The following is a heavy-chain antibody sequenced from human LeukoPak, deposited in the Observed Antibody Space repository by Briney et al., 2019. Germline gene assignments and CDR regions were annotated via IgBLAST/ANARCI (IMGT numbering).Heavy chain of an antibody. V-gene: IGHV3-23*01. CDR1: GFTFSSYA. CDR3: VRYWRENYGMDV. D-gene: IGHD2-15*01. CDR2: ISGSGGST. Sequence: GGSLRLSCAASGFTFSSYAMSWVRQAPGKGLEWVSAISGSGGSTYYAGSVKGRFTISRDNSKNELYVQMNSLRAEDTAVYYCVRYWRENYGMDVWGQGTTVTVSS. J-gene: IGHJ6*02.